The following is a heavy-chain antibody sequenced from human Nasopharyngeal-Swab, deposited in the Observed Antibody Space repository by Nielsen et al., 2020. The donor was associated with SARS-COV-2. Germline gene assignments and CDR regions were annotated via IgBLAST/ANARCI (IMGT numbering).Heavy chain of an antibody. Sequence: RQAPGKGLEWFGSIYYSGSTYYNPSLRSRVTISVDTSKNQFSLKLSSVTAADTAVYYCARPGYDSSGYTSYFDYWGQGTLVTVSS. V-gene: IGHV4-39*01. J-gene: IGHJ4*02. CDR2: IYYSGST. CDR3: ARPGYDSSGYTSYFDY. D-gene: IGHD3-22*01.